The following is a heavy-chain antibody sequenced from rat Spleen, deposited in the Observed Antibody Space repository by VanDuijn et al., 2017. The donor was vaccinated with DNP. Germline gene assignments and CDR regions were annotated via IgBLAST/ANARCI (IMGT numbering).Heavy chain of an antibody. CDR2: ISSDVTNT. Sequence: EVQLVESGGGLVRPGRSLKLSCAASGFTFSNYHMAWVRQAPTKGLEWVASISSDVTNTYYGNSVKGRFTISRDNARNTLYLQMNSLRSEDMATYYCARWNSGHFDYWGQGVMVPVSS. CDR3: ARWNSGHFDY. J-gene: IGHJ2*01. V-gene: IGHV5-22*01. D-gene: IGHD4-3*01. CDR1: GFTFSNYH.